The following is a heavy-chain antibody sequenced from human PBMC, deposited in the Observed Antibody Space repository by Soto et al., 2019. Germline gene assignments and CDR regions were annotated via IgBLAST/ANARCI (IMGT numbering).Heavy chain of an antibody. CDR1: GGSISSGGFS. D-gene: IGHD1-26*01. Sequence: QLQLQESGSGLVKPSQTLSLTCAVSGGSISSGGFSWTWIRQPPGKGLEWIAYIDHSGSTYYNPFLKRRVTTSVDSSKNQVSLNLSSVTAADTAGYYCARDTQGAGPDFDFWGQGTLVTVS. J-gene: IGHJ4*02. CDR2: IDHSGST. CDR3: ARDTQGAGPDFDF. V-gene: IGHV4-30-2*01.